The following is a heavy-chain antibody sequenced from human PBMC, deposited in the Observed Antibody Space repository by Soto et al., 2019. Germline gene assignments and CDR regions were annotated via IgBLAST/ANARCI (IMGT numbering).Heavy chain of an antibody. V-gene: IGHV3-7*01. Sequence: AGSERKSGVYAESVYRGCRIIIDSQAPGKGVEWVTNIRQDEREKSYVDSVKRRFTISRDNAKNSLHLEMDSLRVDDTAVYYCARDSGTYYDSSGAFYFWGQGTLVTVSS. J-gene: IGHJ4*02. CDR1: ESVYRGCR. D-gene: IGHD3-22*01. CDR3: ARDSGTYYDSSGAFYF. CDR2: IRQDEREK.